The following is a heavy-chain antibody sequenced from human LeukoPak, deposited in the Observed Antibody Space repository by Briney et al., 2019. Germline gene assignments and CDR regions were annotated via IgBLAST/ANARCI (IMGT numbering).Heavy chain of an antibody. J-gene: IGHJ6*02. CDR1: GASISSSF. D-gene: IGHD3-3*01. Sequence: SETLSLTCTVSGASISSSFWSWIRQPPGKGLEWIGHIYYTGSTNYNPSLKSRVTISLDTSKNQFSLKLSSVTAADTAVYYCTRSLGVVIHGGMDVWGQGTTVTVSS. V-gene: IGHV4-59*01. CDR3: TRSLGVVIHGGMDV. CDR2: IYYTGST.